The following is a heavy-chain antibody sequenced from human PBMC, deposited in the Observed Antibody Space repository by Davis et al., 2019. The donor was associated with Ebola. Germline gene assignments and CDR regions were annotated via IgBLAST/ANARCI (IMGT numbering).Heavy chain of an antibody. V-gene: IGHV3-11*05. CDR1: GFTFSVYY. D-gene: IGHD2-15*01. J-gene: IGHJ4*02. CDR3: AKGISSSCYSGVDD. Sequence: RGSLRLSCAASGFTFSVYYMSWIRQAPGKGPEWVSSISSSASYKNYADSVKGRFTISRDNSKNTLYLQMNSLRVEDTAIYYCAKGISSSCYSGVDDWGQGTLVTVSS. CDR2: ISSSASYK.